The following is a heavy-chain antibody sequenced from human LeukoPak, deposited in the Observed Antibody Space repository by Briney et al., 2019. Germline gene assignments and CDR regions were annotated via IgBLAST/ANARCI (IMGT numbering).Heavy chain of an antibody. CDR2: ISSSSSYI. CDR3: ARDPSCSSQVTDP. J-gene: IGHJ5*02. CDR1: GFTFSSYS. V-gene: IGHV3-21*01. Sequence: GGSLRLSCAASGFTFSSYSMNWVRQAPGKGLEWVSSISSSSSYIYYADSVKGRFTISRDNAKNSLYLQMNSLRAEDTAVYYCARDPSCSSQVTDPWGQGTLVTVSS. D-gene: IGHD2-2*01.